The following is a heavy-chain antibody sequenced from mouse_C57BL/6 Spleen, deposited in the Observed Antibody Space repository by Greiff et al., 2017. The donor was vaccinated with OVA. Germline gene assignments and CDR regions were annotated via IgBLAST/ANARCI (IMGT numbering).Heavy chain of an antibody. V-gene: IGHV1-80*01. J-gene: IGHJ2*01. Sequence: VKLQESGAELVKPGASVKISCKASGYAFSSYWMNWVKQRPGKGLEWIGQIYPGDGDTNYNGKFKGKATLTADKSSSTAYMQLSSLTSEDSAVYFCARGNDYLFDYWGQGTTLTVSS. CDR1: GYAFSSYW. D-gene: IGHD2-4*01. CDR3: ARGNDYLFDY. CDR2: IYPGDGDT.